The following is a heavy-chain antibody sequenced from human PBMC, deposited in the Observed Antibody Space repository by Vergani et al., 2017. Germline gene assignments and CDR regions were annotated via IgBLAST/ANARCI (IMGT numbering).Heavy chain of an antibody. D-gene: IGHD3-9*01. CDR1: GGSISSSNW. V-gene: IGHV4-4*02. CDR3: ARVMYRDEASTGYRLEGMDI. J-gene: IGHJ6*02. CDR2: IYHSGST. Sequence: QVQLQESGPGLVKPSGTLSLTCAVSGGSISSSNWWSWVRQPPGKGLEWIGEIYHSGSTNYNPSLKSRVTMSVDTSKNQFSLKLRSVTAADTAVYFCARVMYRDEASTGYRLEGMDIWGQGTTVTISS.